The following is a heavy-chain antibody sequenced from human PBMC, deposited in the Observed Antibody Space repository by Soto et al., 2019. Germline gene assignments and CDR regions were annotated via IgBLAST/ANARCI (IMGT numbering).Heavy chain of an antibody. Sequence: QVQLQELGPGLVKPSETLSLTCTVSGGSISSYYWSWIRQPAGKGLEWIGRIYTSGSTNYNPSLKSRVTMSVDTSKNQFSLKLSSVTAADTAVYYCARDNNRSSSPYYYYYGMDVWGQGTTVTVSS. D-gene: IGHD6-6*01. CDR2: IYTSGST. J-gene: IGHJ6*02. CDR1: GGSISSYY. CDR3: ARDNNRSSSPYYYYYGMDV. V-gene: IGHV4-4*07.